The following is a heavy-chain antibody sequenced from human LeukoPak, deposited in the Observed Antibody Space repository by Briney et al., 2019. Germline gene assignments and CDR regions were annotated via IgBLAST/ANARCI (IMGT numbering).Heavy chain of an antibody. CDR2: ITTNGGNA. J-gene: IGHJ3*01. Sequence: PGGSLRLSCAAPGFTFSIYAMPWVRQAPGKGLEHVSTITTNGGNAYYADSVKGRFTISRDNSKDTLFLQLGRLRAEDIGVYYCAKPLTSYSSGFSDAFDVWGHGTMVTVSS. V-gene: IGHV3-64*02. CDR3: AKPLTSYSSGFSDAFDV. D-gene: IGHD5-18*01. CDR1: GFTFSIYA.